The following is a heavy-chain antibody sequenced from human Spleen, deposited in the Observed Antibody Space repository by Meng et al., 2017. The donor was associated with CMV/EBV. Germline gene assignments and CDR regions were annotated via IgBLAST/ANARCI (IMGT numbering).Heavy chain of an antibody. J-gene: IGHJ6*02. V-gene: IGHV5-51*01. CDR1: GYSFTSYW. CDR2: IYPGDSDT. Sequence: GESLKISCKGSGYSFTSYWIGWVRQMPGKGLEWMGIIYPGDSDTRYSPSLQGQVTISADKSISTAYLQWSGLKASDTAMYYCARHGAAPSDLYYYGMDVWGQGTTVTVS. CDR3: ARHGAAPSDLYYYGMDV. D-gene: IGHD6-6*01.